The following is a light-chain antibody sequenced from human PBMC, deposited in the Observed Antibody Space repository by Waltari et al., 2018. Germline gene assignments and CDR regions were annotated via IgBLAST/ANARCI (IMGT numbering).Light chain of an antibody. J-gene: IGLJ2*01. CDR2: DVN. CDR1: SSDVGTYNL. V-gene: IGLV2-23*02. Sequence: QSALTQTATVSGSPGQSITISCTGTSSDVGTYNLVSWYQQHPGKTPTPIIYDVNKRPSGVSNRFAGSKSGNTASLTISGLQAADESNYYCCSYAGSAITVFGGGTKVTVL. CDR3: CSYAGSAITV.